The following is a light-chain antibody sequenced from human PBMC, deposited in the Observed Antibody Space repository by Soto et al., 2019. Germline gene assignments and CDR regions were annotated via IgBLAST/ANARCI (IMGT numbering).Light chain of an antibody. V-gene: IGKV1-5*01. Sequence: DIQMTQSPSTLSTSVGDRVTITCRASQSISRWLAWYKQNPGKAPKLLIYDASSLESGVPSRFIGSGSGTEFTLTISILQPDDFATYYCQRYDTYSWTFGQGTEVEIK. CDR2: DAS. J-gene: IGKJ1*01. CDR1: QSISRW. CDR3: QRYDTYSWT.